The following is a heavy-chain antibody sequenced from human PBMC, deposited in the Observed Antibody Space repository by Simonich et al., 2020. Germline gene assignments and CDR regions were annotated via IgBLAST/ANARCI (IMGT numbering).Heavy chain of an antibody. J-gene: IGHJ4*02. CDR2: IYHSGST. D-gene: IGHD5-18*01. Sequence: QVQLQESGPGLVMPSDTLSLTCAFSGYSLSSGYYWGWIRQPPGKGLEWIGSIYHSGSTYYNPSLKSRVTISVDKSKNQFSLKLSSVTAADTAVYYCARVPFTAMVLFDYWGQGTLVTVSS. CDR1: GYSLSSGYY. V-gene: IGHV4-38-2*01. CDR3: ARVPFTAMVLFDY.